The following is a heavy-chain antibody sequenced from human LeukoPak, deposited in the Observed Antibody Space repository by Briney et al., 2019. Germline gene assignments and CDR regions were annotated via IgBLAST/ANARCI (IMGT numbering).Heavy chain of an antibody. D-gene: IGHD5-12*01. J-gene: IGHJ4*02. CDR3: ARTVATRSFDY. Sequence: GGSLRLFCAASGFTFNTFWMSWVRQAPGKGLEWVATIKEDGSERYYVDSVKGRFTISRDNAKNSLYLQVNSLRAEDTAVYYCARTVATRSFDYWGQGTLVTVSS. V-gene: IGHV3-7*01. CDR1: GFTFNTFW. CDR2: IKEDGSER.